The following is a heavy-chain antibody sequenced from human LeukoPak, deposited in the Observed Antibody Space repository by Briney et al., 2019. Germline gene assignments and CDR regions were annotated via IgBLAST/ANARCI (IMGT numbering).Heavy chain of an antibody. Sequence: KPGEPLKISCQGSGYAFTKYWIVWVRQMPGKGLEWMAIIYPGDSDTRYSPSFQGQVTISADKSISTAYLQWSSLKASDTAMYYCARQASLAARITYWGQGTLVTVSS. CDR3: ARQASLAARITY. J-gene: IGHJ4*02. CDR2: IYPGDSDT. D-gene: IGHD6-6*01. V-gene: IGHV5-51*01. CDR1: GYAFTKYW.